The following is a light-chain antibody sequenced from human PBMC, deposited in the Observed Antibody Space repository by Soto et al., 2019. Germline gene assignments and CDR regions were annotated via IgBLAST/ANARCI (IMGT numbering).Light chain of an antibody. CDR1: QSISSW. CDR2: DAS. V-gene: IGKV1-5*01. J-gene: IGKJ1*01. Sequence: DIQMTQSPSTLSASVGDRVTITCRASQSISSWLAWYQQKPGKAPKLLIYDASSLESGVPSRFSGSGSGTEFTLTISSLQPDDFATYYCQKYNSASWTFGQGTKVEIK. CDR3: QKYNSASWT.